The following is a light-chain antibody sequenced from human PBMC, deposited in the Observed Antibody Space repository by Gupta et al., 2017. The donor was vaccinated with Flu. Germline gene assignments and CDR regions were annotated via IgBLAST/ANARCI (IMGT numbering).Light chain of an antibody. Sequence: GDRVTITCRASQGISSYLAWYQQKPGKAPNLLIYAASTLQRGVPSRFSGSGSGTEFSLTISSLQPEDFATYYCQQLSRYPRTFGAGTKVEIK. V-gene: IGKV1-9*01. CDR1: QGISSY. J-gene: IGKJ4*01. CDR2: AAS. CDR3: QQLSRYPRT.